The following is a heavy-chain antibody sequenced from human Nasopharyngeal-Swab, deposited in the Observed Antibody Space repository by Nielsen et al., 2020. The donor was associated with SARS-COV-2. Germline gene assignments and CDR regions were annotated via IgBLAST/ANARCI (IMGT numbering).Heavy chain of an antibody. Sequence: GESLKISCAASGFTFSSYSMNWVRQAPGKGLEWVSSISSSSSYIYYADSVKGRFTISRDNAKNSLYLQMNSLRAEDTAVYYCARDLFYYDFWSGYRPDYYYYGMDVWGQGTTVTV. CDR1: GFTFSSYS. V-gene: IGHV3-21*01. J-gene: IGHJ6*02. CDR3: ARDLFYYDFWSGYRPDYYYYGMDV. D-gene: IGHD3-3*01. CDR2: ISSSSSYI.